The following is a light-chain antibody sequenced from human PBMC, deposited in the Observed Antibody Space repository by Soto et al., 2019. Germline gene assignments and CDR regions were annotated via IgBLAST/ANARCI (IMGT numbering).Light chain of an antibody. CDR1: QSVSSY. CDR2: DAS. V-gene: IGKV3-11*01. J-gene: IGKJ1*01. CDR3: QQRSNWWWT. Sequence: PGERATLSCRASQSVSSYLAWYQQKPGQAPRLLIYDASKRATGIPARFSGSGSGTDFTLTISSLEPEDFAVYYCQQRSNWWWTFGQGTKVEIK.